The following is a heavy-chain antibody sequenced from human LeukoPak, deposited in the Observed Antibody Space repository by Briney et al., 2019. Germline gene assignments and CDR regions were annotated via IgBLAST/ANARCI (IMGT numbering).Heavy chain of an antibody. Sequence: GSSVKVSCKASGGTFSSYAISWVRQAPGQGLEWMGGIIPIFGTANYAQKFQGRVTITTDESTSTAYMELSSLRSEDTAVYYCARGPDCGSYYKVPFDYWGQGTLVTVSS. V-gene: IGHV1-69*05. CDR2: IIPIFGTA. CDR1: GGTFSSYA. CDR3: ARGPDCGSYYKVPFDY. J-gene: IGHJ4*02. D-gene: IGHD1-26*01.